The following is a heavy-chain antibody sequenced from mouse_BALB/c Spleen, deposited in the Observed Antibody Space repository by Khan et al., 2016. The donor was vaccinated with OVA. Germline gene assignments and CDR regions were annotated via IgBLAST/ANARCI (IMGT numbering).Heavy chain of an antibody. CDR1: GYTFTSYV. Sequence: EVQLQESGPELVKPGASVKMSCKASGYTFTSYVMHWVKQKPGLGLEWIGYIYPFNDDTKYNEKFKDKATLTSDKSSSTAYMELSSLTSEDSAVFYCATVGSCDGSLDYWGQGTLVTVSA. V-gene: IGHV1S136*01. CDR2: IYPFNDDT. CDR3: ATVGSCDGSLDY. J-gene: IGHJ3*01. D-gene: IGHD2-12*01.